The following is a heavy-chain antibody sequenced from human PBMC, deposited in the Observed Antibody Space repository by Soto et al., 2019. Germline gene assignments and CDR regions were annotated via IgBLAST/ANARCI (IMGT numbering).Heavy chain of an antibody. CDR2: ISSSGSTI. CDR1: GFTFSSYE. V-gene: IGHV3-48*03. Sequence: PGGSLRLSCAASGFTFSSYEMNWVRQAPGKGLEWVSYISSSGSTIYYADSVKGRFTTSRDNAKNSLYLQMHSLRAEDTAVYYCAREVSFSSSPTGFDYWGQGTLVTVSS. CDR3: AREVSFSSSPTGFDY. J-gene: IGHJ4*02. D-gene: IGHD6-6*01.